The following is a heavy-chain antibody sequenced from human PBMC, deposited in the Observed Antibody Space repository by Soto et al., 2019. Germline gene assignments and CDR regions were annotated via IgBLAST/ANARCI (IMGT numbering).Heavy chain of an antibody. V-gene: IGHV1-3*01. Sequence: QVQLVQSGAEMKKPGASVKVSRKTSGYTFTSYAMHWVRQAPGQRLEWMGWINAGNGNTKYSQKFQGRVTITIDTSASTAYMELSSLRSEDTAIYYCARDLGGWPDYWGQGTLVTVSS. CDR1: GYTFTSYA. CDR2: INAGNGNT. CDR3: ARDLGGWPDY. J-gene: IGHJ4*02. D-gene: IGHD6-19*01.